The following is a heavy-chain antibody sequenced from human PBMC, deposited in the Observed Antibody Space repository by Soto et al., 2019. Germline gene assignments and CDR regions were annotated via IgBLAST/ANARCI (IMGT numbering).Heavy chain of an antibody. CDR1: GFTVYSYS. Sequence: GSPRLCCAACGFTVYSYSMNGVRQDPGKGLEWVSYISSSSTTKYYTDSVKGRFTISRDNAKNSLYLQMNSLRDDDTAVYYCARVYCSGGSCYHLDYWGQGTLVTVSS. CDR2: ISSSSTTK. D-gene: IGHD2-15*01. CDR3: ARVYCSGGSCYHLDY. V-gene: IGHV3-48*02. J-gene: IGHJ4*02.